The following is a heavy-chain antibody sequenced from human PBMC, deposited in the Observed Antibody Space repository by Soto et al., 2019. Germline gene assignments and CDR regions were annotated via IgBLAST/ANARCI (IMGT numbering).Heavy chain of an antibody. Sequence: QVQLVQSGAEVKKPESSVKVYCKAPGGTFSTYAISWVRQAHGQGLEWMGGILPMFGTAYYAQRFQDRVPITADESTNTVDMELSSLRAEDTAVYFCASGIQLWLRRINNGYSGWGQGTLVNVSS. CDR3: ASGIQLWLRRINNGYSG. V-gene: IGHV1-69*12. J-gene: IGHJ4*02. D-gene: IGHD5-18*01. CDR1: GGTFSTYA. CDR2: ILPMFGTA.